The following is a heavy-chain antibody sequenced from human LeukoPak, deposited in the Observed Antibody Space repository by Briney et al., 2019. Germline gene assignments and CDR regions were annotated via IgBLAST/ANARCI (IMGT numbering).Heavy chain of an antibody. V-gene: IGHV1-18*01. CDR1: GYTFINYG. Sequence: ASVKVSCKASGYTFINYGITWVRQAPGQGLEWMGWITTYNGNTYYAQNFQGRVTMTADTSTSTAYMEVRSLRSDDTAVYYCARLSPPIASFCSGDTCYSGGFDPWGQGTLVTVSS. J-gene: IGHJ5*02. D-gene: IGHD2-15*01. CDR2: ITTYNGNT. CDR3: ARLSPPIASFCSGDTCYSGGFDP.